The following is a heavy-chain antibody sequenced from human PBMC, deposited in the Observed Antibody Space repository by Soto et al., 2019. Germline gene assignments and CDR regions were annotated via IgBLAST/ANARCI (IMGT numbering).Heavy chain of an antibody. CDR1: GYTLTELS. D-gene: IGHD5-18*01. CDR3: ATAVDTAMVIDY. V-gene: IGHV1-24*01. J-gene: IGHJ4*02. CDR2: FDPEDSET. Sequence: GASVKVSCKVSGYTLTELSMHWVRQAPGKGLEWMGGFDPEDSETIYAQKFQGRVTMTEDTSTGTAYMELSSLRSEDTAVYYCATAVDTAMVIDYWGQGTLVTVSS.